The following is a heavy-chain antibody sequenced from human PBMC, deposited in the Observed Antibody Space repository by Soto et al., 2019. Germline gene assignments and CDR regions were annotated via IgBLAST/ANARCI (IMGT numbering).Heavy chain of an antibody. CDR1: GDSVSSNLAA. CDR2: TYYRSKWFN. J-gene: IGHJ4*02. Sequence: SQTLSLPCAISGDSVSSNLAAWNWIRQSPSRGLEWLGRTYYRSKWFNEYALSLKSRISINADTSKNQFSLQLSSVTLEDTAVYYCVSDRDGSGRPDFQYWGQGTLVTVSS. V-gene: IGHV6-1*01. CDR3: VSDRDGSGRPDFQY. D-gene: IGHD3-3*01.